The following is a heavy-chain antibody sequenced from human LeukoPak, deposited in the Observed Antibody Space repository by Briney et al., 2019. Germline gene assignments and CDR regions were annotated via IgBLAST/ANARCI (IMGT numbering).Heavy chain of an antibody. CDR1: GGSISSGDYY. J-gene: IGHJ4*02. V-gene: IGHV4-61*08. CDR3: ARSNGIAAAGHEMAY. D-gene: IGHD6-13*01. CDR2: ISYSGST. Sequence: PSQTLSLTCTVSGGSISSGDYYWSWIRQPPGKGLEWIGYISYSGSTDYHPSLKSRVTISVDTSKKQFSLKLSSVTAADTAVYYCARSNGIAAAGHEMAYWGQGTLVTVSS.